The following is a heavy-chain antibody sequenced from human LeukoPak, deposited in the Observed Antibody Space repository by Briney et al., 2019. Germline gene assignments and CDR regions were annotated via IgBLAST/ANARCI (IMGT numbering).Heavy chain of an antibody. CDR3: AREEGRSH. V-gene: IGHV3-30-3*01. Sequence: AGGSLRLSCAASGFTFSSYAMHWVRQAPGKGLEWVAVISYDGSNKYYADSVKGRFTISRDNSKNTLYLQMNSLRAEDTAVYYCAREEGRSHWGQGTLVTVSS. J-gene: IGHJ4*02. CDR2: ISYDGSNK. CDR1: GFTFSSYA.